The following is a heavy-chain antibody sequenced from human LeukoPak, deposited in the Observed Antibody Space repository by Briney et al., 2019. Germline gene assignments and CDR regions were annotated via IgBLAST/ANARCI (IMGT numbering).Heavy chain of an antibody. D-gene: IGHD3-10*01. CDR2: INHSGST. CDR1: GGSFSGYY. CDR3: ARGRLSNYYGSGKYSRLGGYFDY. Sequence: SETLSLTCAVYGGSFSGYYWSWIRQPPGKGLEWIGEINHSGSTNYNPFLKSRVTISVDTSKNQFSLKLSSVTAADTAVYYCARGRLSNYYGSGKYSRLGGYFDYWGQGTLVTVSS. V-gene: IGHV4-34*01. J-gene: IGHJ4*02.